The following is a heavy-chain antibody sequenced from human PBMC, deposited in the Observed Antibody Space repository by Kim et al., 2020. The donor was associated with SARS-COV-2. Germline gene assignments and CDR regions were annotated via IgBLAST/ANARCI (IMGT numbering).Heavy chain of an antibody. CDR2: IYYSGST. D-gene: IGHD3-3*01. CDR3: ARGGITIFGVVNAIDY. J-gene: IGHJ4*02. Sequence: SETLSLTCTVSGGSISSYYWSWIRQPPGKGLEWIGYIYYSGSTNYNPSLKSRVTISVDTSKNQISLKLSSVTAADTAVYYCARGGITIFGVVNAIDYLGQGTLVTVSS. CDR1: GGSISSYY. V-gene: IGHV4-59*13.